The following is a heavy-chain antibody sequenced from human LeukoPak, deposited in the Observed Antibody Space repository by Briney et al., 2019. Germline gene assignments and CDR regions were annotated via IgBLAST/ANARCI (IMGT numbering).Heavy chain of an antibody. Sequence: PSETLSLTCTVSGGSISSYYWSWIRQPPGKGLEWIGYIYYSWCTNFNPSLKSRVTISVDTSKNQFSLKLSSVTAADTAAYYCAREELRWGFDYWGQGTLVTVSS. D-gene: IGHD4-23*01. J-gene: IGHJ4*02. CDR1: GGSISSYY. CDR2: IYYSWCT. V-gene: IGHV4-59*01. CDR3: AREELRWGFDY.